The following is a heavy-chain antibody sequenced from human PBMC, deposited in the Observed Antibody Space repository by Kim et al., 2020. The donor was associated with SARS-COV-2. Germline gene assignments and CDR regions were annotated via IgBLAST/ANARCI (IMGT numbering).Heavy chain of an antibody. Sequence: VKGRFTISRDNSKNTLYLQMNSLRAEDTAVYYCAKDRGGYSSSFYYGMDVWGQGTTVTVSS. V-gene: IGHV3-30*02. CDR3: AKDRGGYSSSFYYGMDV. D-gene: IGHD6-6*01. J-gene: IGHJ6*02.